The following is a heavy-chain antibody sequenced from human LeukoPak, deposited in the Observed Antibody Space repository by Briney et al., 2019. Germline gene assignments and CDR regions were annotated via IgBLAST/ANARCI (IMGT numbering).Heavy chain of an antibody. J-gene: IGHJ4*02. CDR1: GYTFTDQW. D-gene: IGHD6-13*01. CDR3: ARAHSSLRLYHFDY. CDR2: INPNSGGT. Sequence: ASVKVSCKASGYTFTDQWINWVRQAPGQGLEWVGWINPNSGGTNYAETFEGRIAMTTDTSINTAYMEMNRLTSDDTAVYYCARAHSSLRLYHFDYWGQGTLVTVSS. V-gene: IGHV1-2*02.